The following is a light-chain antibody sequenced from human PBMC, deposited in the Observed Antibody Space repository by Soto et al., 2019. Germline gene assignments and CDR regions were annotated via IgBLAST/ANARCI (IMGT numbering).Light chain of an antibody. V-gene: IGLV2-14*03. CDR1: SSDVGGYNL. CDR2: EVT. CDR3: SSYIPRYTDWA. Sequence: QSALTQPASVSGSPGQSITISCTGTSSDVGGYNLVSWYQQHPGEAPKLMIYEVTNRPSGVSNRFSGSKSGNTASLTISGLQAEDEADYYCSSYIPRYTDWAFGGGTMLTVL. J-gene: IGLJ3*02.